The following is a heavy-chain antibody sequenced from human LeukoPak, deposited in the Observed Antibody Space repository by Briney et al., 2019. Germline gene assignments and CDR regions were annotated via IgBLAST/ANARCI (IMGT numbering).Heavy chain of an antibody. D-gene: IGHD3-3*01. Sequence: PGGSLRLSCAASGFTFSSYAMSWVRQAPGKGLEWVSAISGSGGSTYYADSVKGRFTISRDNSKNTLYLQMNSLRAEDTAVYYCAKVHIGGRFLEWLLRPFYYFDYWGQGTLVTVSS. J-gene: IGHJ4*02. V-gene: IGHV3-23*01. CDR2: ISGSGGST. CDR1: GFTFSSYA. CDR3: AKVHIGGRFLEWLLRPFYYFDY.